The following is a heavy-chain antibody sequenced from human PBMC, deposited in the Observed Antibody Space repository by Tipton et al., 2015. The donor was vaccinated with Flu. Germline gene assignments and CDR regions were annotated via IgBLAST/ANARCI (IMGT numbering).Heavy chain of an antibody. V-gene: IGHV4-34*01. D-gene: IGHD3-10*01. CDR3: ARRGYYYYGMDV. J-gene: IGHJ6*02. CDR2: INHSGST. Sequence: TLSLTCAVYGGSFSGYYWSWIRQPPGKGLEWIGEINHSGSTNYNPSLKSRVTISVDTSKNQFSLKLSSVTAADTAVYYCARRGYYYYGMDVWGQGTMVTVSS. CDR1: GGSFSGYY.